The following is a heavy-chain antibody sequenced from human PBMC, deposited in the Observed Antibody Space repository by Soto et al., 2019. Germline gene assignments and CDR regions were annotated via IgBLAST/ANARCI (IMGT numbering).Heavy chain of an antibody. CDR1: GGSIIIGGYY. D-gene: IGHD3-9*01. J-gene: IGHJ4*02. V-gene: IGHV4-31*03. CDR3: ARERNYDILTGYYGFDY. Sequence: PSETLSLTCTVSGGSIIIGGYYWSWIRQHPGKCLEWIGYIYYSGSTYYNPSLKSRVTISVDTSKNQFSLKLSSVTAADTAVYYCARERNYDILTGYYGFDYWGQGTLVTVSS. CDR2: IYYSGST.